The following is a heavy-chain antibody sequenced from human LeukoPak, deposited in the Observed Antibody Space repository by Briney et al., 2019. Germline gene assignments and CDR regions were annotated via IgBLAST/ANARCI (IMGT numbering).Heavy chain of an antibody. V-gene: IGHV4-34*01. J-gene: IGHJ4*02. D-gene: IGHD5-18*01. Sequence: ASETLSLTCAVYGGSFSGYCWSWIRQPPGKGLEWIGEINHSGSTNYNPSLKSRVTISVDTSKNQFSLKLSSVTAADTAVYYCARGVDTAMAYFDYWGQGTLVTVSS. CDR2: INHSGST. CDR3: ARGVDTAMAYFDY. CDR1: GGSFSGYC.